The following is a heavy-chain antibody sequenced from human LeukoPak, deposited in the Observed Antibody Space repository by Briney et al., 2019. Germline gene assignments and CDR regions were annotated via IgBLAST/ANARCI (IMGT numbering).Heavy chain of an antibody. CDR3: ARGPRKSSSWRYFDY. D-gene: IGHD6-13*01. J-gene: IGHJ4*02. V-gene: IGHV4-39*07. CDR1: GGSISSGGYY. Sequence: PSETLSLTCTVSGGSISSGGYYWSWIRQPPGKGLEWIGEINHSGSTNYNPSLKSRVTISVDTSKNQFSLKLSSVTAADTAVYYCARGPRKSSSWRYFDYWGQGTLVTVSS. CDR2: INHSGST.